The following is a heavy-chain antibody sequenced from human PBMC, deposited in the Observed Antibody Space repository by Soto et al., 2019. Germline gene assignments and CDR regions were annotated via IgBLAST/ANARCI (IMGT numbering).Heavy chain of an antibody. Sequence: PSETLSLTCAVSGYSISSGYYWGWIRQPPGKGLEWIGSIYHSGSTYYNPSLKSRVTISVDTSKNQFSLKLSSVTAADTAVYYYARAKGRSYFDHWGQGTLVTV. CDR1: GYSISSGYY. V-gene: IGHV4-38-2*01. J-gene: IGHJ4*02. CDR3: ARAKGRSYFDH. CDR2: IYHSGST.